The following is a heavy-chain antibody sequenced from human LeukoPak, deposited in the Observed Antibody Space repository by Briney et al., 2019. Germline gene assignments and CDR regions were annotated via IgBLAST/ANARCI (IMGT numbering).Heavy chain of an antibody. CDR3: VKRLRPSNLRECIRPNP. J-gene: IGHJ5*02. V-gene: IGHV3-30-3*02. CDR1: GFTFSSYA. Sequence: GRSLRLSCAASGFTFSSYAMHWVRQAPGKGLEWVAVISYDGSNKYYADSVKGRFTISRDNSKNTLYLQMNSLRAEDTAVYYCVKRLRPSNLRECIRPNP. CDR2: ISYDGSNK. D-gene: IGHD3-10*01.